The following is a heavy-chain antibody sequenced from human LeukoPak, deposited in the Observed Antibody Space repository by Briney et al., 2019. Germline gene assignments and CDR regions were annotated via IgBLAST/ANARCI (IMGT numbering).Heavy chain of an antibody. CDR3: ARGGISVYDPCDY. D-gene: IGHD5/OR15-5a*01. CDR1: GYTFTGHY. J-gene: IGHJ4*02. V-gene: IGHV1-2*02. Sequence: GASVKVSCKSSGYTFTGHYLHWVRQARGQGLEWMAWINSHSGDSNFAQKLQGRVTMTRDRSSSTAYMELTGLIHDDTAVYYCARGGISVYDPCDYWGQGTRITVSS. CDR2: INSHSGDS.